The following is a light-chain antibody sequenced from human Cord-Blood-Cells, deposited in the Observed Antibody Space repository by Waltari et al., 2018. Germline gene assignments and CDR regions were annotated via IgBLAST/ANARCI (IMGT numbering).Light chain of an antibody. Sequence: QSALTQPASASGSPGQSITISCTGTSSDVGSYHLVSWYQQHPGKAPKLMIYEGSKRPSGVSNRFSGSKSGNTTSLTISGLQAEDEADYYCCSYAGSSTFVFGGGTKLTVL. J-gene: IGLJ2*01. CDR3: CSYAGSSTFV. CDR1: SSDVGSYHL. V-gene: IGLV2-23*03. CDR2: EGS.